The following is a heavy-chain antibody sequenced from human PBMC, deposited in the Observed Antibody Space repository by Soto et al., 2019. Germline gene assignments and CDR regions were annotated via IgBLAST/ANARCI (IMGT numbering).Heavy chain of an antibody. D-gene: IGHD2-2*01. J-gene: IGHJ5*02. CDR2: IIPIFGTA. CDR3: ARAGLYCISTSWYDWFDP. CDR1: GGTFSSYA. V-gene: IGHV1-69*12. Sequence: QVQLVQSGAEVKKPGSSVKVSCKASGGTFSSYAISWVRQAPGQGLEWMGGIIPIFGTANYAQKFQGRVTITADESTSTAYMELSSLRSEDTAVYYCARAGLYCISTSWYDWFDPWGQGTLVTVSS.